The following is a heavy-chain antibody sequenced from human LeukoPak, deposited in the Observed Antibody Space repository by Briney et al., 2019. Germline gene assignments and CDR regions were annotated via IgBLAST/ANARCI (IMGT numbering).Heavy chain of an antibody. Sequence: SQTQSLTCTVSGGSISSGDYYWSWIRQPPGKGLEWIGYIYYSGSTYYNPSLKSRVTISVDTSKNQFSLKLSSVTAADTAVYYCARVPRGNWFDPWGQGTLVTVSS. CDR2: IYYSGST. CDR3: ARVPRGNWFDP. CDR1: GGSISSGDYY. J-gene: IGHJ5*02. V-gene: IGHV4-30-4*01.